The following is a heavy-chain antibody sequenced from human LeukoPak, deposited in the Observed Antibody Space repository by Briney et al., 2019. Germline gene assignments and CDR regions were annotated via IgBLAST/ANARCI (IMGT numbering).Heavy chain of an antibody. D-gene: IGHD6-13*01. Sequence: GGSLRLSCAASGFTFSSYAMHWVRQAPGKGLEWVAVISYDGSSKYYADSVKGRFTISRDNSKNTLYLQMNSLRAEDTAVYYCARDSDSSSWYGYDYWGQGTLVTVSS. CDR3: ARDSDSSSWYGYDY. J-gene: IGHJ4*02. CDR1: GFTFSSYA. CDR2: ISYDGSSK. V-gene: IGHV3-30*04.